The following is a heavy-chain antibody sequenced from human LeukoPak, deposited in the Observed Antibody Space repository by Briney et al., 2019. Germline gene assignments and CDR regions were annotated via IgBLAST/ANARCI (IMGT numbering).Heavy chain of an antibody. V-gene: IGHV3-7*01. J-gene: IGHJ3*02. CDR1: GFIFSSYW. D-gene: IGHD1-1*01. Sequence: GGSLRLSCAASGFIFSSYWMSWVRQAPGKGLEWVANIKQDGSEKYYVDSVKGRFTISRDNAKNSLYVQMNSLRAEDTAVYHCARVRGILGAFDIWGQGTMVTVSP. CDR3: ARVRGILGAFDI. CDR2: IKQDGSEK.